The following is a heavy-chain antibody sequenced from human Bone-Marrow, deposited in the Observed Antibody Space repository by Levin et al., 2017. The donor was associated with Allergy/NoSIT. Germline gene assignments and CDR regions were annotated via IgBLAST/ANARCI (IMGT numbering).Heavy chain of an antibody. D-gene: IGHD2/OR15-2a*01. J-gene: IGHJ4*02. CDR2: ISYDGGNK. V-gene: IGHV3-30*04. CDR1: AFTFSSYD. Sequence: GGSLRLSCAASAFTFSSYDMHWVRQAPGKGLDWVAMISYDGGNKDYADSVKGRFTISRDNSKNTLFLQMNNLRAEDTAVYYCASSFSRMGWDFDYWGQGTLVTVSS. CDR3: ASSFSRMGWDFDY.